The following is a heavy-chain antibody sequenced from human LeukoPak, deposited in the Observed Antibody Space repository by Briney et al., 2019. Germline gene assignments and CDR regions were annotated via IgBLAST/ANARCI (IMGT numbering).Heavy chain of an antibody. Sequence: PGRSLRLSCAASGFTFSSYGMHWVRQAPGKGLEWVAVIWYDGSNKYYADSVKGRFTISRDNSKNTLYLQMNSLRAEDTAVYYCAKDGDYGSGSYYYGMDVWGKGTTVTVSS. D-gene: IGHD3-10*01. CDR1: GFTFSSYG. J-gene: IGHJ6*04. CDR2: IWYDGSNK. CDR3: AKDGDYGSGSYYYGMDV. V-gene: IGHV3-33*06.